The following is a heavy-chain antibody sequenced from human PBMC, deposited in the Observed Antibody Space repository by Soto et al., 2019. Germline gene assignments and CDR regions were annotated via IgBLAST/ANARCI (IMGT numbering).Heavy chain of an antibody. D-gene: IGHD2-2*01. CDR3: ARGPRGLYHHDY. CDR2: INMDGSST. V-gene: IGHV3-74*01. J-gene: IGHJ4*02. CDR1: GFTFSGDW. Sequence: GGSLILSCAASGFTFSGDWMHWVRQAAGKGLVWVSRINMDGSSTNYADSVKGRFTISRDNAKNTLYLQMNSLRVDDTAVYYCARGPRGLYHHDYWGQGALVTVSS.